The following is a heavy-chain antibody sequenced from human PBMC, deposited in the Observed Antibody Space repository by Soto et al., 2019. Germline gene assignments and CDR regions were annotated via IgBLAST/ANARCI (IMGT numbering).Heavy chain of an antibody. V-gene: IGHV2-5*02. CDR1: GFSLSTSGEG. J-gene: IGHJ4*02. Sequence: SGPTLVNPTQTLTLTCTFSGFSLSTSGEGVGWIRQPPGKALEWLALIYWDDDKRYSPSLKSRLTITKDTSKNQVVLTMTNMDPVVTATYYCAHLGLAAACLDYWGQGTLVTVSS. CDR3: AHLGLAAACLDY. CDR2: IYWDDDK. D-gene: IGHD6-13*01.